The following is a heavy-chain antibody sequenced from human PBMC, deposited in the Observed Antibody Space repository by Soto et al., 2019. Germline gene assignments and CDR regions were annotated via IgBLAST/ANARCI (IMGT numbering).Heavy chain of an antibody. CDR1: GGSFSGYY. J-gene: IGHJ4*02. CDR2: INHSGST. CDR3: ARGCRDWGIVVVPAALDY. Sequence: QVQLQQWGAGLLKPSETLSLTCAVYGGSFSGYYWSWIRQPPGKGLEWIGEINHSGSTNYNPSLKSRVTISVDTSKNQFSLKLSSVPAADTAVYYCARGCRDWGIVVVPAALDYWGQGTLVTVSS. D-gene: IGHD2-2*01. V-gene: IGHV4-34*01.